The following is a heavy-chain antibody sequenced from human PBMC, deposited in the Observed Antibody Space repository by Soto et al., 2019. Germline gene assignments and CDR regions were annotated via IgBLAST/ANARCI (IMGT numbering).Heavy chain of an antibody. J-gene: IGHJ3*02. CDR3: ARDRGGDLTAFDI. CDR1: GSTFGRYT. D-gene: IGHD3-16*01. CDR2: ISSSSSYI. V-gene: IGHV3-21*01. Sequence: EVQLVESGGGLVKPGGSLRLSCAAFGSTFGRYTLNWCRQAPGKGLEWVSSISSSSSYIYYADSVKGRFTISRDNAKTSLYLQMNSLRAEATAVYYCARDRGGDLTAFDIWGQGTMVTVSS.